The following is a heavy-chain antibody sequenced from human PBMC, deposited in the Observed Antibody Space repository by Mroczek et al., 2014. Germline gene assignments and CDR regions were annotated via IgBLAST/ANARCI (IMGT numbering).Heavy chain of an antibody. CDR2: IIPIFGTA. V-gene: IGHV1-69*12. CDR1: GGTFSSYA. J-gene: IGHJ5*02. CDR3: ARDILPPSSGDFPQSRRNWFDP. D-gene: IGHD6-19*01. Sequence: QVQLVQSGAEVKKPGSSVKVSCKASGGTFSSYAISWVRQAPGQGLEWMGGIIPIFGTANYAQKFQGRVTITADESTSTAYMELSSLRSEDTAVYYCARDILPPSSGDFPQSRRNWFDPWGQGTPGHRL.